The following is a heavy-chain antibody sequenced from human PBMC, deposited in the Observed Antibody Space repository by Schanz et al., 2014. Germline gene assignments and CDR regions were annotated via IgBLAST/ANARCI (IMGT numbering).Heavy chain of an antibody. J-gene: IGHJ5*02. Sequence: QVQLQESGPGLVKPSGTLSLTCAVSGDSITSNRWWSWVRQPPGKGLEWIGEIYHSGRTNYDPSLKSRGTIAMDNSNKQLSLKVSSVTAADTAIYYCARGDISGYNGGLMDTWGQGTLVTVSS. D-gene: IGHD5-12*01. CDR2: IYHSGRT. CDR3: ARGDISGYNGGLMDT. V-gene: IGHV4-4*02. CDR1: GDSITSNRW.